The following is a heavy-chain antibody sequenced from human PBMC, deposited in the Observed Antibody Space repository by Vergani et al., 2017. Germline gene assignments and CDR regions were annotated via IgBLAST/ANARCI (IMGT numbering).Heavy chain of an antibody. D-gene: IGHD1-26*01. CDR1: GFTFGDYY. V-gene: IGHV3-7*03. Sequence: EVHLEESGGGLVQPGGSLRLSCAASGFTFGDYYMAWIRLAPGKGLDWVASIKRDGTETFYVDSVKGRFTISRDNSKYTLYLQMNSLRAEDTAVYYCAKDLWVGATPFYWFDPWGQGTLVTVSS. CDR3: AKDLWVGATPFYWFDP. CDR2: IKRDGTET. J-gene: IGHJ5*02.